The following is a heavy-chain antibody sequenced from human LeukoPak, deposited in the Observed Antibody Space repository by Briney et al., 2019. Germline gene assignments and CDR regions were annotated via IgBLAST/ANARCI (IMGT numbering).Heavy chain of an antibody. CDR1: GFPFSSYW. J-gene: IGHJ4*02. V-gene: IGHV3-74*03. Sequence: GGSLRLSCEPSGFPFSSYWMLWVRQAPGKGLVWVSRTSGDGTIKTYADFVRGRFTISRDNTKNILYLQMNSLKVEDTATYFCSRSQFDYWGQGVLVTVSS. CDR3: SRSQFDY. CDR2: TSGDGTIK.